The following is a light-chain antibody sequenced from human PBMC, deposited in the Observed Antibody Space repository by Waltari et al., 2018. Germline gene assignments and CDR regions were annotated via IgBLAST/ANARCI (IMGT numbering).Light chain of an antibody. V-gene: IGLV3-19*01. CDR2: GKN. Sequence: SSELTQDPAVSVALGQTVRITCQGDSLRSYYASWYQQKPGQAPVLVIYGKNSRPSGIPDRFSGSSSGNTASLTITGAQAEEEADYYCNARDSSGNHVVFGGGTKLTVL. J-gene: IGLJ2*01. CDR1: SLRSYY. CDR3: NARDSSGNHVV.